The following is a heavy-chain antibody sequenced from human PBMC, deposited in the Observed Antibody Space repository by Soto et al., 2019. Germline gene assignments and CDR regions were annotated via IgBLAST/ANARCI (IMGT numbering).Heavy chain of an antibody. J-gene: IGHJ6*02. V-gene: IGHV3-74*03. D-gene: IGHD6-6*01. CDR3: AGDLGLVLEYSSSPLSYYGMDV. Sequence: PWGALRLSWAASGLTFRSHWMHGGRPAPRKGLVLVSRINTDGSVAMYVDSVKGRFTISRDNAKNTLYLHMNSLRAEDTAVYYCAGDLGLVLEYSSSPLSYYGMDVRGQGNTVTVSS. CDR1: GLTFRSHW. CDR2: INTDGSVA.